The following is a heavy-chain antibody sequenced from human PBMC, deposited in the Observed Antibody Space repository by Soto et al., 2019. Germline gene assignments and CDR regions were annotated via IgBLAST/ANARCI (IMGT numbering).Heavy chain of an antibody. CDR1: GGTFSSYA. CDR3: ARDLAAAGFDY. D-gene: IGHD6-13*01. J-gene: IGHJ4*02. CDR2: INPNSGGT. Sequence: ASVKVSCKASGGTFSSYAISWVRQAPGQGLEWMGWINPNSGGTNYAQKFQGWVTMTRDTSISTAYMELSRLRSDDTAVYYCARDLAAAGFDYWGQGTLVTVSS. V-gene: IGHV1-2*04.